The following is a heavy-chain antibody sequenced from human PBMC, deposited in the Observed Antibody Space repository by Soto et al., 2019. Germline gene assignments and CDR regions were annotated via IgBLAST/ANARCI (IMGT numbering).Heavy chain of an antibody. CDR2: ISTTGGST. J-gene: IGHJ4*02. V-gene: IGHV3-23*01. Sequence: DVQLLESGGSLVQPGGSLRLSCAASGFTFNAYSLSWVRQAPGKGLQWVSAISTTGGSTYYADSVKGRFTISRDNSQNTLSLQMSSLRAEDTAVYYCARPDGATYNFRYWGQGTLVTVSS. CDR3: ARPDGATYNFRY. CDR1: GFTFNAYS. D-gene: IGHD1-1*01.